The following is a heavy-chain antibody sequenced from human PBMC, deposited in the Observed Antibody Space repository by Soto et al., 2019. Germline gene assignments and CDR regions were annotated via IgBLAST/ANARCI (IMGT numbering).Heavy chain of an antibody. CDR3: ARHGPDLIYYYYMDV. CDR2: IYPGDSDT. CDR1: GYSFTSYW. V-gene: IGHV5-51*01. D-gene: IGHD2-2*01. J-gene: IGHJ6*03. Sequence: GESLKISCKGSGYSFTSYWIGRVRQMPGKGLEWMGIIYPGDSDTRYSPSFQGQVTISADKSISTAYLQWSSLKASDTAMYYCARHGPDLIYYYYMDVWGKGTTVTVSS.